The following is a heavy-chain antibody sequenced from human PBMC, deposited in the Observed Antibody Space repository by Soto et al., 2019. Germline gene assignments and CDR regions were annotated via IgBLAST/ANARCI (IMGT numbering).Heavy chain of an antibody. CDR3: ARDADILTGSDAFDI. V-gene: IGHV3-23*01. J-gene: IGHJ3*02. CDR1: GLTFSNFA. CDR2: ISGSARTI. D-gene: IGHD3-9*01. Sequence: GGSLRLSCAASGLTFSNFAMSWVRQAPGKGLEWVSFISGSARTISYADSVKGRFTVSRDNSKNTLFLQMNSLRDEDTAVYYCARDADILTGSDAFDIWGQGTMVTVSS.